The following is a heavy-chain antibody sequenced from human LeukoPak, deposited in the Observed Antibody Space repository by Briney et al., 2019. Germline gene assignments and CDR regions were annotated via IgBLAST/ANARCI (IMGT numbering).Heavy chain of an antibody. V-gene: IGHV4-59*08. CDR2: IHYSGSP. Sequence: SETLSLTCTVSGVSISSYYWTWIRQPPGKGLEWIGSIHYSGSPNYNPSLKSRVTMSLDTSKNQFSLKPSSVTAADTAVYYCARPVDSSIWYDALDIWGQGTVVTVSS. CDR1: GVSISSYY. CDR3: ARPVDSSIWYDALDI. D-gene: IGHD6-13*01. J-gene: IGHJ3*02.